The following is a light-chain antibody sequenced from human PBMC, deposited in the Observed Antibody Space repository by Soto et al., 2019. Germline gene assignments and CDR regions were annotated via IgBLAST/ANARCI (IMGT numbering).Light chain of an antibody. Sequence: QSVLTQPPSVSAAPGQTVTISCSGTYSNIGNNFVSWYQHLSGAAPQLLIYANNKRPSGIPERFSGSKPGTSATLDIIGLQTGDEADYYCATWDYSLTAVVFGGGTKLTVL. CDR2: ANN. CDR1: YSNIGNNF. J-gene: IGLJ2*01. V-gene: IGLV1-51*01. CDR3: ATWDYSLTAVV.